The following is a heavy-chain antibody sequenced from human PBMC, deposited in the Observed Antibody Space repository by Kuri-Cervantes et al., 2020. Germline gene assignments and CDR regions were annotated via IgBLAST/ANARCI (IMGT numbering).Heavy chain of an antibody. D-gene: IGHD5-18*01. Sequence: GGSLKISCAASGFTFSSYGMHWVRQAPGKGLEWVAVIWYDGSNKYYADSVKGRFTISRDNSKNTLYLQMNSLRAEDTAVYYCAKSLARYGLDAFDIWGQGTMVTVSS. CDR3: AKSLARYGLDAFDI. V-gene: IGHV3-30*02. J-gene: IGHJ3*02. CDR1: GFTFSSYG. CDR2: IWYDGSNK.